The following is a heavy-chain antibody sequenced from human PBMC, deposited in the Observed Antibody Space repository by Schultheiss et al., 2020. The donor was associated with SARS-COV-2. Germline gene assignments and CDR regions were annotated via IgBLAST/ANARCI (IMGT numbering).Heavy chain of an antibody. Sequence: SETLSLTCTVSGGSVSSGRYYWSWLRQPPGKGLEWIGYIYYSGSTNYNPSQKSRVTISVDTSKNQLSLKLSSVTAADTAVYYCASRYSSSSHYWYFDLWGRGTLVTVAS. D-gene: IGHD6-13*01. V-gene: IGHV4-61*01. CDR2: IYYSGST. CDR3: ASRYSSSSHYWYFDL. CDR1: GGSVSSGRYY. J-gene: IGHJ2*01.